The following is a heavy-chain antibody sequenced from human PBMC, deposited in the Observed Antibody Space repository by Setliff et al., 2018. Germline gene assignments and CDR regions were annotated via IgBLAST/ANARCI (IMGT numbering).Heavy chain of an antibody. CDR2: IHHSGKA. Sequence: PSETLSLTCAVSGFSISSGYYWGWIRQPPGKGLEWIVNIHHSGKAYYNPSLKSRVTMSVXTSKNHVSLXLSSVXXXXTAVYYCARAHTWSLPNDNSGYPGWFDPWGQGTLVTVSS. J-gene: IGHJ5*02. CDR3: ARAHTWSLPNDNSGYPGWFDP. V-gene: IGHV4-38-2*01. D-gene: IGHD3-22*01. CDR1: GFSISSGYY.